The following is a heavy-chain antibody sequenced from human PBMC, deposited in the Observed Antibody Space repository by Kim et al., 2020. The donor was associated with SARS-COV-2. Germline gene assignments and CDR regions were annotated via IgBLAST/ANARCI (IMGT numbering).Heavy chain of an antibody. CDR2: IIPIFGTA. V-gene: IGHV1-69*13. D-gene: IGHD1-26*01. CDR3: ARGLNSGSYLDY. CDR1: GGTFSSYA. Sequence: SVKVSCKASGGTFSSYAISWVRQAPGQGLEWMGGIIPIFGTANYAQKFQGRVTITADESTSTAYMELSSLRSEDTAVYYCARGLNSGSYLDYWGQGTLVTVSS. J-gene: IGHJ4*02.